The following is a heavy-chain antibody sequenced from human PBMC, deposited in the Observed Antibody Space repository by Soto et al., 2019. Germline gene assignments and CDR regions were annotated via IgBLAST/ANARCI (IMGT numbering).Heavy chain of an antibody. CDR1: GFSLTTSGVG. V-gene: IGHV2-5*02. J-gene: IGHJ4*02. D-gene: IGHD3-22*01. Sequence: QITLKESGPALVKPTQTLTLTCTFSGFSLTTSGVGVGWIRQPPGKAPEWLALIYWDDDKRYKSSLETRVTITKDTFKNQVVLTMTNMDPVDTATYYCAHRLLTTFLGFVTTTSMYFDYWGQGIPVSVSS. CDR3: AHRLLTTFLGFVTTTSMYFDY. CDR2: IYWDDDK.